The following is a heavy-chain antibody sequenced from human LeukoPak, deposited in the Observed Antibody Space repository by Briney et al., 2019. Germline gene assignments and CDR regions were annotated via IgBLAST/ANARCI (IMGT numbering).Heavy chain of an antibody. V-gene: IGHV3-69-1*01. D-gene: IGHD1-1*01. J-gene: IGHJ4*02. CDR1: GFTFSHAW. Sequence: KPGGSLRLSCAASGFTFSHAWMSWVRQAPGKGLEWVSSISSSGYVYYTDSVKGRFTISRDNAKNSVYLQMNSLRADDTAVYFCARDPPRTGHWGQGTLVTVSS. CDR2: ISSSGYV. CDR3: ARDPPRTGH.